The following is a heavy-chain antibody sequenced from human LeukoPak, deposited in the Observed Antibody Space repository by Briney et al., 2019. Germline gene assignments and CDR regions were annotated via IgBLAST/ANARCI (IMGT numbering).Heavy chain of an antibody. CDR3: ARDMGFGDLMGY. Sequence: GGSLRLSCAASGFSVSSIYMSWVRQAPGKGLEWVSVIYSGGSTYYADSVRSRFTISRDNSKNTLYLQMNSLRVEDTAVYYCARDMGFGDLMGYWGQGTLVTVSS. J-gene: IGHJ4*02. CDR2: IYSGGST. V-gene: IGHV3-53*01. D-gene: IGHD3-10*01. CDR1: GFSVSSIY.